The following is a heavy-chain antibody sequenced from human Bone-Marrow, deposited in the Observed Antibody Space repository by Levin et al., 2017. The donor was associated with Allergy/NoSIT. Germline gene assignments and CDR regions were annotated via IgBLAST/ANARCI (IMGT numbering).Heavy chain of an antibody. CDR2: IIPILGIA. D-gene: IGHD3-9*01. CDR1: GGTFSSYP. J-gene: IGHJ4*02. V-gene: IGHV1-69*04. Sequence: ASVKVSCKASGGTFSSYPISWVRQAPGQGLEWMGRIIPILGIANYAQKFQGRVTITADKSTSTAYMELSSLRSEDTAVYYCARGHYDILTGPHTFDYWGQGTLVTVSS. CDR3: ARGHYDILTGPHTFDY.